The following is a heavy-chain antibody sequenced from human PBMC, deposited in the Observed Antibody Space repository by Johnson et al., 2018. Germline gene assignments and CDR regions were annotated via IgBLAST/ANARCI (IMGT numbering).Heavy chain of an antibody. CDR3: AGAAYSSGWYFGAFDI. CDR1: GFMFDDYG. J-gene: IGHJ3*02. Sequence: VQLVESGGGVVRPGGSLRLSCAASGFMFDDYGMSWVRQGPGKGLEWVSGINWNGGSTGYADYVKGRFTIFRDNAKNSLYLQMNSLRAEDTALYYSAGAAYSSGWYFGAFDIWGQVTMVTVSS. D-gene: IGHD6-19*01. V-gene: IGHV3-20*04. CDR2: INWNGGST.